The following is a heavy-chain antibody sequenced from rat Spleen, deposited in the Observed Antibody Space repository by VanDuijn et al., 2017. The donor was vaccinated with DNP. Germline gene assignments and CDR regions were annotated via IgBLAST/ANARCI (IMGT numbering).Heavy chain of an antibody. CDR3: TRASYGGYSPFAY. CDR2: ISYSGST. CDR1: GYSITSNY. V-gene: IGHV3-1*01. D-gene: IGHD1-11*01. J-gene: IGHJ3*01. Sequence: EVQLQESGPGLVKPSQSLSLTCSVTGYSITSNYWGWIRKFPGNKMEWIGHISYSGSTSYNPSLKSRISITRDTSKNQFFLQLNSVTTEDTATYYCTRASYGGYSPFAYWGQGTLVTVSS.